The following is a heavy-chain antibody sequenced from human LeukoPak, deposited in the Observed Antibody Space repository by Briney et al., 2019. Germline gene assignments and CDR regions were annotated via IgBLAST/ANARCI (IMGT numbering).Heavy chain of an antibody. J-gene: IGHJ4*02. CDR2: ISSTGSNI. D-gene: IGHD3-22*01. V-gene: IGHV3-48*03. CDR1: GFTFSTYE. Sequence: TGGSLRLSCAASGFTFSTYEMNWVRQAPGKGLEWVSYISSTGSNIYYADSVKGLFTISRDNAKNSLYLLMNSLRTEDTAVYYCAATYYYDGSGDYWGQGTLVTVSS. CDR3: AATYYYDGSGDY.